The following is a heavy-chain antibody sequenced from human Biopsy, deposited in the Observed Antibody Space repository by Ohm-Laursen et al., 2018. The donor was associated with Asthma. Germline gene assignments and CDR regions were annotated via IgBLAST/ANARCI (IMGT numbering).Heavy chain of an antibody. CDR3: VRHQYSSSWSTFDY. V-gene: IGHV4-59*08. Sequence: SDTLSLTCTVSGVSISSDYWSWIRQPPGKGLEWIGHIYYSGSTNYQPSLKSRVTISVDTSKNQFSLKLRSVTAADTAVYFCVRHQYSSSWSTFDYWGQGALVTVPS. J-gene: IGHJ4*02. CDR2: IYYSGST. CDR1: GVSISSDY. D-gene: IGHD3-22*01.